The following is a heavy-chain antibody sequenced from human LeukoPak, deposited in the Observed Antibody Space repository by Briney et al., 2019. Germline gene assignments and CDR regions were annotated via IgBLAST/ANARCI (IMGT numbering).Heavy chain of an antibody. CDR2: ISSSSSYI. V-gene: IGHV3-21*01. CDR1: GFTFSSYS. Sequence: PGGSLRLSCAASGFTFSSYSMNWVRQAPGKGLEWVSSISSSSSYIYYADSVKGRFTISRDNAKNSLYLQMNSLRAEDTAVYYCARDGTVTTHYMDVWGKGTTVTVSS. D-gene: IGHD4-11*01. CDR3: ARDGTVTTHYMDV. J-gene: IGHJ6*03.